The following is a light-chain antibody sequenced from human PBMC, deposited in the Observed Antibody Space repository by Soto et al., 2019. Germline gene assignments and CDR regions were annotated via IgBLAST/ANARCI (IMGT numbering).Light chain of an antibody. Sequence: EIVLTQSPGTLSLSPWEIATLSCRASQSVSSSYLAWYQQKPVQAPRLLIYGASSRATGIPDRFSGSGSGTNFTLTISRLEPEDFAVYYCQQYGSSLGVTFGGGTRLEIK. CDR3: QQYGSSLGVT. CDR2: GAS. J-gene: IGKJ5*01. V-gene: IGKV3-20*01. CDR1: QSVSSSY.